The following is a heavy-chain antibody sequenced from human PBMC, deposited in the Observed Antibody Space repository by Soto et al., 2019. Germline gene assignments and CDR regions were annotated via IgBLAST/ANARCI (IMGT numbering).Heavy chain of an antibody. CDR3: AEGYSSGWYTAEYFQH. J-gene: IGHJ1*01. Sequence: QVQLVQSGAEVKKPGSSVKVSCKASGGTFSSYTISWVRQAPGQGLEWMGRIIPILGIANYAQKFQGRVTITADKSTSTAYMELSSLTSEDTAVYYCAEGYSSGWYTAEYFQHWGQGTLVTVSS. CDR2: IIPILGIA. CDR1: GGTFSSYT. V-gene: IGHV1-69*02. D-gene: IGHD6-19*01.